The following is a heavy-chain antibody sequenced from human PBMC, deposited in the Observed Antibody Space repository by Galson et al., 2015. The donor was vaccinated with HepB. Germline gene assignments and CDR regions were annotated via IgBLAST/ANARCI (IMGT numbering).Heavy chain of an antibody. J-gene: IGHJ4*02. Sequence: SLRLSCAASGVTFSRFGMHWVRQAPGKGLEWVAGTWHDGSKKFYVDSVKGRFTISRDNSKSVLYLQMNSLRPEGTAMYYCAPDGSGNTPYSYFDSCGQGTLVTVSS. V-gene: IGHV3-33*01. D-gene: IGHD5-18*01. CDR2: TWHDGSKK. CDR3: APDGSGNTPYSYFDS. CDR1: GVTFSRFG.